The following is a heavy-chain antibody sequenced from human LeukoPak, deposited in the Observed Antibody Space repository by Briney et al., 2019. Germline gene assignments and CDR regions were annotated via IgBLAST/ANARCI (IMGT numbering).Heavy chain of an antibody. CDR3: ARQSGRGNWFDP. V-gene: IGHV5-51*01. CDR1: GYSFTTYW. D-gene: IGHD3-3*01. CDR2: IYPGDSDT. J-gene: IGHJ5*02. Sequence: KPGESLRISCTGSGYSFTTYWIGWVRQMSGKGLEWMGIIYPGDSDTRYSPSFQGQVTISADKSISTAYLQWSSLKASDSAMYYCARQSGRGNWFDPWGQGTLVTVSS.